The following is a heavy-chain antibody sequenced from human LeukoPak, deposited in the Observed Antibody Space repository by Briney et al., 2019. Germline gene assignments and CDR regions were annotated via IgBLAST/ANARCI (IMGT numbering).Heavy chain of an antibody. J-gene: IGHJ6*03. CDR3: ARAELESGYYYYYMDV. CDR1: GYTFTSYG. CDR2: ISAYNGNT. D-gene: IGHD1-1*01. V-gene: IGHV1-18*01. Sequence: ASVKVSCKASGYTFTSYGISWVRQAPGQGLEWMGWISAYNGNTNYAQKLQGRVTMTTDTSTSTAYMELRSLRSDDTAMYYCARAELESGYYYYYMDVWGKGTTVTVSS.